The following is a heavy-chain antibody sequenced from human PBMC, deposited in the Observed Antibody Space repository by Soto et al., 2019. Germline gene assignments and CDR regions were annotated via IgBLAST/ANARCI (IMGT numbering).Heavy chain of an antibody. CDR3: AVTYYYDSSGPSGAFDI. V-gene: IGHV1-3*01. Sequence: ASVKVSCKASGYTFTSYAMHWVRQAPGQRLEWMGWINAGNGNTKYSQKFQGRVTITRDTSASTAYMELSSLRSEDTAVYYCAVTYYYDSSGPSGAFDIWGQGTMVTVSS. D-gene: IGHD3-22*01. CDR1: GYTFTSYA. CDR2: INAGNGNT. J-gene: IGHJ3*02.